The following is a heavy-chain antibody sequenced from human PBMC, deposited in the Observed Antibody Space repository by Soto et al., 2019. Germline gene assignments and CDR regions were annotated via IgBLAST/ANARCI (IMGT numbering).Heavy chain of an antibody. V-gene: IGHV1-18*03. CDR2: ISAYNGNT. D-gene: IGHD2-2*01. J-gene: IGHJ6*02. CDR1: VYTFTSYG. Sequence: GASVKVSCKASVYTFTSYGISWARQAPGQGLEWMGWISAYNGNTNYAQKLQGRVTMTTDTSTSSAYVELRSLRSDDMAVYYCARDCQYCSSTSCHHCYYYYYGMDVWG. CDR3: ARDCQYCSSTSCHHCYYYYYGMDV.